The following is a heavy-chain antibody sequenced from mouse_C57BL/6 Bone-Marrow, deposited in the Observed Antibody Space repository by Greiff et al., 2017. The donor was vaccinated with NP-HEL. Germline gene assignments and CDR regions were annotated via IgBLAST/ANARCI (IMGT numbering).Heavy chain of an antibody. Sequence: VQLQQSGPELVKPGASVKIPCKASGYTFTDYNMDWVKQSHGKSLEWIGDINPNNGGTISNQKFKGKATLTVDKSSSTAYMELRSLTSEDTAVYYCARLAWWLLRYFDVWGTGTTVTVSS. CDR1: GYTFTDYN. J-gene: IGHJ1*03. V-gene: IGHV1-18*01. CDR2: INPNNGGT. CDR3: ARLAWWLLRYFDV. D-gene: IGHD2-3*01.